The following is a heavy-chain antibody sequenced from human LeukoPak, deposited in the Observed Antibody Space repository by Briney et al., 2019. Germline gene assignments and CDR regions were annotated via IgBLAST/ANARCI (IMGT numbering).Heavy chain of an antibody. CDR2: ISYDGSNK. J-gene: IGHJ3*02. CDR3: ARDYGYYDSSGYDAFDI. CDR1: GFTFSSYA. D-gene: IGHD3-22*01. Sequence: GRSLRLSCAASGFTFSSYAMHWVRQAPGKGLEWVAVISYDGSNKYYADSVKGRFTISRDNSKNTLYLQMNSLRAEDTAVYYCARDYGYYDSSGYDAFDIWGQGTMVTVSS. V-gene: IGHV3-30-3*01.